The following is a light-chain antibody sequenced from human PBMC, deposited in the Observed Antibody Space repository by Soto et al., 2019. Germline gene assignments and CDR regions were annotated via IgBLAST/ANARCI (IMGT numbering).Light chain of an antibody. CDR3: CSSTSSSTVV. Sequence: QSVLTQPPSVSGSPGQSVTISCTGTSSDFGSYNRVSWYQQPPGTAPKLMIYEVSNRPSGVPGRFSGSKSGNTASLTISGLQAEDEADYYCCSSTSSSTVVFGGGTKVTVL. CDR2: EVS. CDR1: SSDFGSYNR. V-gene: IGLV2-18*02. J-gene: IGLJ2*01.